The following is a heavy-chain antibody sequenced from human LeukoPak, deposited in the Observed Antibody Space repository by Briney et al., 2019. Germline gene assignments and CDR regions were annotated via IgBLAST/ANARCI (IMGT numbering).Heavy chain of an antibody. D-gene: IGHD2-2*01. Sequence: PGGSLRLSCGASGFTFNSYSMNWVRQAPGKGLEWVSYISVSRSTKYYADSVKGRFTISRDNAKNSVYLQMNSLRAEDTAVYYCARDRTPMDVWGKGTTVTVSS. CDR1: GFTFNSYS. V-gene: IGHV3-48*01. J-gene: IGHJ6*04. CDR2: ISVSRSTK. CDR3: ARDRTPMDV.